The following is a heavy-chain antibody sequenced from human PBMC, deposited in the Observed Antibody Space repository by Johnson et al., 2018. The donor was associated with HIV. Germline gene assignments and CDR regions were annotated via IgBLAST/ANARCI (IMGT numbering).Heavy chain of an antibody. CDR1: GFTFGDYY. J-gene: IGHJ3*02. D-gene: IGHD4-23*01. V-gene: IGHV3-11*04. Sequence: QVQVVESGGGLVKPGGSLRLSCAASGFTFGDYYMSWIRQAPGKGLEWVSYISSSGSTIYYADSVQGRFTISRDNAKNSLYLQMRSLRAEDTTIYYCARALRWPNAFDIWGQGTLVTVSS. CDR2: ISSSGSTI. CDR3: ARALRWPNAFDI.